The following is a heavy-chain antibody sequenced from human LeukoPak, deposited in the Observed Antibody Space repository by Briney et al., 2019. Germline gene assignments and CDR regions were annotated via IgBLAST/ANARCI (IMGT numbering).Heavy chain of an antibody. Sequence: GESLKISCKASGYSFTNHWICWVRQKPGKGLEWMGIIYPGDSDTRYSPPFQGQVTISADKSISTAYLQWSSLKASDTAMYYCARIPMWFGESTFDYWGQGTLVTVSS. V-gene: IGHV5-51*01. CDR1: GYSFTNHW. D-gene: IGHD3-10*01. CDR3: ARIPMWFGESTFDY. CDR2: IYPGDSDT. J-gene: IGHJ4*02.